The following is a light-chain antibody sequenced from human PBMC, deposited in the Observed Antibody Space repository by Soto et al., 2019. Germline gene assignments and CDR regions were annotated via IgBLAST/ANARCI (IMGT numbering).Light chain of an antibody. V-gene: IGKV3-20*01. Sequence: EIVLTQSPGTLSLSPGERATLSCRASQSVSRSYLAWYQQKLGQAPRLLIYGASSRATGIPDRVSGRGSGTDFTLTISRLEPEDFTVYYCQKYDSSPWTFGQGTKVEIK. CDR3: QKYDSSPWT. J-gene: IGKJ1*01. CDR1: QSVSRSY. CDR2: GAS.